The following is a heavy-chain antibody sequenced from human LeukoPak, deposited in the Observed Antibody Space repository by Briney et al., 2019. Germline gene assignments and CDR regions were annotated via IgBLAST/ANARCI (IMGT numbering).Heavy chain of an antibody. V-gene: IGHV4-4*02. CDR1: GGSISSSSSNC. D-gene: IGHD4-23*01. CDR2: IYYSGAT. J-gene: IGHJ4*02. Sequence: SETLSPTCAVSGGSISSSSSNCWTWVRQPPGKGLEWIGEIYYSGATNYNPSLKSRVTMLLDKSNNQFSLKLNSVTAADTAVYYCARNGGNSDFDYWGQGTLVTVSS. CDR3: ARNGGNSDFDY.